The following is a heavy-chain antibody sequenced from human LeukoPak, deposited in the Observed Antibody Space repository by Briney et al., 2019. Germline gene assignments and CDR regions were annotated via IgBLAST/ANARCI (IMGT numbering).Heavy chain of an antibody. CDR2: ISAYNGNT. Sequence: EASVKVSCNASGYTFTSYGISLVRQAPGQGLEWMGWISAYNGNTNYAQKLQDRVTMTTDTSTSTAYMELRSLRSDDTAVYYCARAGLVERPDYWGQGTLVTVSS. CDR3: ARAGLVERPDY. V-gene: IGHV1-18*01. J-gene: IGHJ4*02. CDR1: GYTFTSYG. D-gene: IGHD3/OR15-3a*01.